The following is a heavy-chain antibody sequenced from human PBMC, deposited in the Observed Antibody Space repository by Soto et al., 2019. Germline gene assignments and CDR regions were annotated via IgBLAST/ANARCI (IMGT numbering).Heavy chain of an antibody. D-gene: IGHD1-26*01. CDR3: ASRYGSAIDY. Sequence: QVQLQESGPGLVKPSETLSLTCTVSGGTISSWYWSWIRQPPGKGLEWIGYIYYSGSTTCNPSLXSXAXIXXDTSKNQFSLKLSSVTAADTAVYYCASRYGSAIDYWGQGTLVTVSS. CDR2: IYYSGST. V-gene: IGHV4-59*08. CDR1: GGTISSWY. J-gene: IGHJ4*02.